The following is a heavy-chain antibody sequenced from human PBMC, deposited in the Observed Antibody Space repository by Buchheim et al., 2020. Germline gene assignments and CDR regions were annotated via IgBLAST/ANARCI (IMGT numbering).Heavy chain of an antibody. D-gene: IGHD3-3*01. J-gene: IGHJ4*02. V-gene: IGHV3-23*01. CDR3: ATLYDFWSGEFYLDY. Sequence: EMQLLESGGGLVQPGGSLRLFCAASGFNFSSYAMSWVRQAPGKGLEWVSANSGGRDSTDYADSVKGRVTISREKSKNTLYLQMNSLRAEDSAIYYCATLYDFWSGEFYLDYWGQGT. CDR2: NSGGRDST. CDR1: GFNFSSYA.